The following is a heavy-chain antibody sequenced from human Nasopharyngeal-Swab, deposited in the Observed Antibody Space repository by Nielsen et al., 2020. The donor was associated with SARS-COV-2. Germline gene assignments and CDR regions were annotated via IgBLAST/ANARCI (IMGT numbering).Heavy chain of an antibody. V-gene: IGHV3-7*01. J-gene: IGHJ3*02. CDR3: ARDPIPAGGSDGFDI. CDR1: GFPFNIYW. D-gene: IGHD1-26*01. CDR2: IKQDGSEK. Sequence: GESLKISCAASGFPFNIYWMSWVCQAPGKGLEWVANIKQDGSEKYYVNSVKGRFTISRDNAKNSLYLQMNSLRAEDTAVYYCARDPIPAGGSDGFDIWGQGTMVTVSS.